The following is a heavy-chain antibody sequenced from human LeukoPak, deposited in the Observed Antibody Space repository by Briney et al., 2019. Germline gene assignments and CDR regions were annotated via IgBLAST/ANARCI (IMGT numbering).Heavy chain of an antibody. D-gene: IGHD2-2*01. J-gene: IGHJ3*02. Sequence: SETLSLTCTVSGGSVSSYYWSWIRRPPGRGLEWIAYLSHSGSSDSNPSLTSRVTTLVDTSKNQFSLKLTSVTAADTAVYYCARARYANAWYAFDIWGHETMVTVSS. CDR3: ARARYANAWYAFDI. CDR1: GGSVSSYY. CDR2: LSHSGSS. V-gene: IGHV4-59*02.